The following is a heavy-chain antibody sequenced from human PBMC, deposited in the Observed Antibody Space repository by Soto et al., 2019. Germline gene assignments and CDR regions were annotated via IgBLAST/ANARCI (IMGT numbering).Heavy chain of an antibody. J-gene: IGHJ6*03. V-gene: IGHV5-51*01. CDR3: ARQAVVPCNMDV. D-gene: IGHD2-2*01. CDR2: IYPGDSNT. CDR1: GYSFSNYW. Sequence: PGESLKISCKGFGYSFSNYWIAWVRQMPGKGLEWMGVIYPGDSNTIYSPSFQGQVTISADKSISTAYLQWSSLKASDTAMYYCARQAVVPCNMDVWGKGTTVTVSS.